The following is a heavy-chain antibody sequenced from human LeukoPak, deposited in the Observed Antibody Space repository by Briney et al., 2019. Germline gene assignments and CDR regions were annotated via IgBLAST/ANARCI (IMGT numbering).Heavy chain of an antibody. D-gene: IGHD3-9*01. CDR3: ARDQLRYFYYFDY. J-gene: IGHJ4*02. CDR1: GFTFSSYS. V-gene: IGHV3-48*04. Sequence: GGSLRLSCAASGFTFSSYSMNWVRQAPGKGLEWVSYISSSSSTIYYADSVKGRFTISRDNAKNSLYLQMNSLRAEDTAVYYCARDQLRYFYYFDYWGQGTLVTVSS. CDR2: ISSSSSTI.